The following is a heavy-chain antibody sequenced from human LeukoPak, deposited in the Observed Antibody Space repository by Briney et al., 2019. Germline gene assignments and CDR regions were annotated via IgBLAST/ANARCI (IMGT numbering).Heavy chain of an antibody. J-gene: IGHJ4*02. CDR1: GGSMNTYF. D-gene: IGHD2-8*02. Sequence: SETLSLTCTVSGGSMNTYFWSWIRQPPGKGLEWIGHIHYSGSTTYNPSLKSRVSISVDVSKNQFSLKLSSVTAADTAVYYCARHKTGGTYPLDYWGQGTLVTASS. CDR2: IHYSGST. V-gene: IGHV4-59*08. CDR3: ARHKTGGTYPLDY.